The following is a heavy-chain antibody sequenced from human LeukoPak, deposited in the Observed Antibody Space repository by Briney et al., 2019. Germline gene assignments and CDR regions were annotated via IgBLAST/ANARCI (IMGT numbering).Heavy chain of an antibody. V-gene: IGHV4-59*13. D-gene: IGHD3-9*01. Sequence: PSETLSLTCTVSGGSISSYYWSWIRQPPGKGLEWIGYIYYSGSTNYNPSLKSRVTISVDTSKNQFSLKLSSVTAADTAVYYCARGGLRYFDWLFDYWGLGTLVTVSS. CDR2: IYYSGST. CDR3: ARGGLRYFDWLFDY. J-gene: IGHJ4*02. CDR1: GGSISSYY.